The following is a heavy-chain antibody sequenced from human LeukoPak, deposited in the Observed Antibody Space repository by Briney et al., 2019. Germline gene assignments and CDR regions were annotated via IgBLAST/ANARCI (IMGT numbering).Heavy chain of an antibody. CDR2: ISGSGGST. Sequence: GGSLRLSCAASGFTFSSYAMSRVRQAPGKGLEWVSAISGSGGSTYYADSVKGRFTISRDNSKNTLYLQMNSLRAEDTAVYYCAKFSEGGLLWFGELLWVDYWGQGTLVTVSS. D-gene: IGHD3-10*01. J-gene: IGHJ4*02. V-gene: IGHV3-23*01. CDR1: GFTFSSYA. CDR3: AKFSEGGLLWFGELLWVDY.